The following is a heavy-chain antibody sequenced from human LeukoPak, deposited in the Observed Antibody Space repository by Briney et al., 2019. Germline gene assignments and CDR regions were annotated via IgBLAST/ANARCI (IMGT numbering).Heavy chain of an antibody. D-gene: IGHD6-19*01. CDR3: ARRLTGYNSGYDY. CDR1: GFTFSSYA. V-gene: IGHV3-64*01. J-gene: IGHJ4*02. CDR2: ISSTGVST. Sequence: GGSLRLSCAASGFTFSSYAMHWVRQAPGKGLEYVSAISSTGVSTYYANSVKGRFTISRDNSKNTLYLQMDSLRVEDMAVYYCARRLTGYNSGYDYWGQGTLATVSS.